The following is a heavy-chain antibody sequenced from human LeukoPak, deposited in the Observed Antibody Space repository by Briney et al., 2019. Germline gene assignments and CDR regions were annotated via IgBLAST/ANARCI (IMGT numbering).Heavy chain of an antibody. J-gene: IGHJ3*02. V-gene: IGHV4-59*01. Sequence: SETLSLTCTVSGGSISSYYWSWIRQPPGKGLEWIGYVYYSGSTNYNPSLKSRVTISADTSKNQFSLRLTSVTAADTAVYYCARGLNNRKSGRRFDVFEIWGQGTMVTVSS. CDR2: VYYSGST. CDR3: ARGLNNRKSGRRFDVFEI. CDR1: GGSISSYY. D-gene: IGHD1-14*01.